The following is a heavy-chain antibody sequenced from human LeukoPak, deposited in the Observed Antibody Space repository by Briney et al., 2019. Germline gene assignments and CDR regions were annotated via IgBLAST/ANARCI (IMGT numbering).Heavy chain of an antibody. J-gene: IGHJ4*02. V-gene: IGHV3-23*01. CDR3: AKEGGQVTTGSFDY. Sequence: AGGSLRLSCAASGFTFSSYAMSWVRQAPGKGLEWVSAISGSGGSTYYADSVKGRFTISRGNSKNTLYPQMNSLRAEDTAVYYCAKEGGQVTTGSFDYWGQGTLVTVSS. CDR1: GFTFSSYA. CDR2: ISGSGGST. D-gene: IGHD4-17*01.